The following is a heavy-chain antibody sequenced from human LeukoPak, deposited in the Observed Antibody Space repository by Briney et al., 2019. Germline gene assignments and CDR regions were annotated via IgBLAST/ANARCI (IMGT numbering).Heavy chain of an antibody. D-gene: IGHD6-19*01. J-gene: IGHJ6*03. Sequence: SETLSLTCTVSGGSISSYYWSWIRQPAGKGLEWIGRIYTSGSTNYNPSLKSRVTMSVDTSKNQFSLKLSSVTAADTAVYYCARAVFSSRWLVTSDYYYYYMDVWGKGTTVTVSS. CDR1: GGSISSYY. V-gene: IGHV4-4*07. CDR3: ARAVFSSRWLVTSDYYYYYMDV. CDR2: IYTSGST.